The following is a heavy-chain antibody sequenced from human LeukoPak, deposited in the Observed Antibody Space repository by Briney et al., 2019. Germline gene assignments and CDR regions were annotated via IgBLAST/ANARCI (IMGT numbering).Heavy chain of an antibody. CDR1: GINFRSSG. V-gene: IGHV3-30*02. Sequence: PGGSLRLSCAASGINFRSSGMHWVRQAPGEGLAWVTFIQNDGSDKYYAASVKGRFTVSRDNSKNTVYLHMASLRADDTALYYCAREGGRAVPGRFDQWGQGTLVTVSS. CDR3: AREGGRAVPGRFDQ. CDR2: IQNDGSDK. D-gene: IGHD6-13*01. J-gene: IGHJ4*02.